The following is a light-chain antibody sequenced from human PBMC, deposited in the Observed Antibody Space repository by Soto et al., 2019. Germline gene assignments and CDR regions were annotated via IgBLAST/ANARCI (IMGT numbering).Light chain of an antibody. V-gene: IGKV1-5*03. Sequence: DIKMTQSPSTLSASVGDRVTITCRASQSISSWLAWYHQNPGKAPKLLIYKASSLESGVPSRFSGSGSGTEFTLTISSLQPDDFASYYCQQYNSYAPWTFGPGTKGEI. CDR2: KAS. CDR3: QQYNSYAPWT. CDR1: QSISSW. J-gene: IGKJ1*01.